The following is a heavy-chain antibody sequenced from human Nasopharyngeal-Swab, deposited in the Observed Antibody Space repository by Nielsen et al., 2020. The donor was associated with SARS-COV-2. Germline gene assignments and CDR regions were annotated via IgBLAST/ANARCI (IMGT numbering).Heavy chain of an antibody. CDR2: ISYDGSNK. J-gene: IGHJ4*02. CDR1: GFTFSDYE. CDR3: AKDRYFAHYYFDY. V-gene: IGHV3-30*18. Sequence: GESLKIPCAASGFTFSDYEMNWVRQAPGKGLEWVALISYDGSNKFYADSVKGRFTISRDNSKNTLYLQMNSLRAEDTAVYYCAKDRYFAHYYFDYWGQGTLVTVSS. D-gene: IGHD3-9*01.